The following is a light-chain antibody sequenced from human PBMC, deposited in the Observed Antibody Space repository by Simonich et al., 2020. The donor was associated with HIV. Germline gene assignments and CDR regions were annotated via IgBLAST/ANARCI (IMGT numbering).Light chain of an antibody. CDR1: HSIISW. Sequence: DIQMTQSPSTLSASVGDRVTITFRASHSIISWLAWYRQKPGKAPKLLIYKASSLESGVPSRFSGSGSGTEFTLTISSLQPDDFTTYYCQQYNTYSTFGQGTKMEIK. V-gene: IGKV1-5*03. J-gene: IGKJ1*01. CDR2: KAS. CDR3: QQYNTYST.